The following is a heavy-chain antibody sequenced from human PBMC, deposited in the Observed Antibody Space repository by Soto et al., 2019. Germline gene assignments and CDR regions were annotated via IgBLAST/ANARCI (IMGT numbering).Heavy chain of an antibody. CDR3: AREYCSGGSCYAPLGYFDY. Sequence: QVQLVQSGAEVKKPGASVKVSCKASGYTFTSYGISWVRQAPGQWLEWMGWISAYNGNTNYAQKLQGRVTMTTDTSTSTVYMELRSLRSDDTAVYYCAREYCSGGSCYAPLGYFDYWGQGTLVTVSS. J-gene: IGHJ4*02. D-gene: IGHD2-15*01. CDR2: ISAYNGNT. CDR1: GYTFTSYG. V-gene: IGHV1-18*01.